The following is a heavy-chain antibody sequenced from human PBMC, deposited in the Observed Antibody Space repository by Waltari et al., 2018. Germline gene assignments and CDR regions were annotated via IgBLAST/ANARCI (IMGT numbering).Heavy chain of an antibody. D-gene: IGHD2-15*01. CDR3: AKDQEDIVVVVADY. CDR2: ISGSGGST. Sequence: EVQLLESGGGLVQPGGSLRLSCAASGLPFSSFALSWVRQAPGKGLEWVSAISGSGGSTYYADSVKGRFTISRDNSKNTLYLQMNSLRAEETAVYYCAKDQEDIVVVVADYWGQGTLVTVSS. CDR1: GLPFSSFA. J-gene: IGHJ4*02. V-gene: IGHV3-23*01.